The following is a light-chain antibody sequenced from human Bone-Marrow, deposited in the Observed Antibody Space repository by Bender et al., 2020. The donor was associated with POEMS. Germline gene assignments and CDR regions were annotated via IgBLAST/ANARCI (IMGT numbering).Light chain of an antibody. CDR2: SSH. CDR3: AVWDDSLNGWV. J-gene: IGLJ3*02. CDR1: SSDIGNNF. Sequence: QSVLTQPPSASGTPGQRVTISCHGSSSDIGNNFVSWYQHLPGTAPKLLIYSSHRRPSEVPDRFSGSRSGTSASLAISGLQSEDEADYYCAVWDDSLNGWVFGGGTKLTVL. V-gene: IGLV1-44*01.